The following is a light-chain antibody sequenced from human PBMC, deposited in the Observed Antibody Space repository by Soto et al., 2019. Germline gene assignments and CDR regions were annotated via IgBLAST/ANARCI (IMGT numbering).Light chain of an antibody. V-gene: IGKV3D-15*01. CDR3: QQYKKWPPIT. J-gene: IGKJ5*01. CDR1: QYINTR. CDR2: QTS. Sequence: EIVLTQSPATLSSFPGDRVTLSCRASQYINTRLAWYQHRPGQAPRLLIYQTSLRAAGIPARFSGSGSGTEFTLTISSLQSEDFAVYYCQQYKKWPPITFGQGTRLEI.